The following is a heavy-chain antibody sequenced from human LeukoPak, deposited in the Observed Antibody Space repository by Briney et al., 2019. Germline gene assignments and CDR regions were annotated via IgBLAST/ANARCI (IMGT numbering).Heavy chain of an antibody. D-gene: IGHD5-12*01. Sequence: HPGRSLRLSCAAFGFTFSSYGMHWVRQAPGKGLEWVAVISYDGSNKYYADSVKGRFTISRDNSKNTLYLQMNSLRAEDTAVYYCAKVSGGYAHGSLYFDYWGQGTLVTVSS. CDR1: GFTFSSYG. J-gene: IGHJ4*02. CDR2: ISYDGSNK. CDR3: AKVSGGYAHGSLYFDY. V-gene: IGHV3-30*18.